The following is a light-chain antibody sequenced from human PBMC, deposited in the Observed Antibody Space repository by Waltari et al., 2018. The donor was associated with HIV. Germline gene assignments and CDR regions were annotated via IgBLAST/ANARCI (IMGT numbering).Light chain of an antibody. CDR3: QQRSNWPPA. J-gene: IGKJ4*01. CDR1: QSVSSY. V-gene: IGKV3-11*01. CDR2: DAS. Sequence: IVLTHSPATLSLSPGERATLSCRASQSVSSYFAWYKQKPGQAPRLLIYDASKRATGIPARFSGSGSGTDFTLTINSLEPEDFAVYYCQQRSNWPPAFGGGTKVEIK.